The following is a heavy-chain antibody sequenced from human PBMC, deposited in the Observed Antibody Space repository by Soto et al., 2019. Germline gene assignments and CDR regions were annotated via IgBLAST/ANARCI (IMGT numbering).Heavy chain of an antibody. J-gene: IGHJ5*02. CDR3: ARRVYSSSRGTRSWFDP. Sequence: RSLTCTVSGGSISSSSYYWGWIRQPPGKGLEWIGGIYYSGSTYYNPSLKSRVTISVDTSKNQFSLKLSSVTAADTAVYYCARRVYSSSRGTRSWFDPWGQGXLVTVYS. CDR1: GGSISSSSYY. D-gene: IGHD6-6*01. CDR2: IYYSGST. V-gene: IGHV4-39*01.